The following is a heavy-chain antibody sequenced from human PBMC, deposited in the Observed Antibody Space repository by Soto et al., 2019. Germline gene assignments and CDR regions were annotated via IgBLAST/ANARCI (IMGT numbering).Heavy chain of an antibody. CDR3: ARDRSSSTWALDY. Sequence: QVQLVESGGGVVQPGRSLRLSCAASGFTFSDSAMHWVRQAPGKGLEWVAVISYDGTNKFYVDSVKGRFTISRDNSKNTLYLEMSRLSAEDTAVYYCARDRSSSTWALDYWGQGTLGTVSS. V-gene: IGHV3-30*03. J-gene: IGHJ4*02. CDR2: ISYDGTNK. D-gene: IGHD2-2*01. CDR1: GFTFSDSA.